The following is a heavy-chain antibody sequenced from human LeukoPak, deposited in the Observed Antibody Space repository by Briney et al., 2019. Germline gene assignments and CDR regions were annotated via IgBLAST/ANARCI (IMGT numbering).Heavy chain of an antibody. Sequence: VASVKVSCKASGYTFTGYYMHWVRQAPGQGLEWMGWINPNSGGTNYAQKFQGRVTMTRDTSICTAYMELSRLRSDDTAVYYCARGRWELYYFDYWGQGTLVTVSS. CDR3: ARGRWELYYFDY. D-gene: IGHD1-26*01. J-gene: IGHJ4*02. CDR2: INPNSGGT. V-gene: IGHV1-2*02. CDR1: GYTFTGYY.